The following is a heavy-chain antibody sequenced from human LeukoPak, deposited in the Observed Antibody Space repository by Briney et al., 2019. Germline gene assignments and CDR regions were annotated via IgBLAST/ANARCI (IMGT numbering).Heavy chain of an antibody. D-gene: IGHD6-19*01. Sequence: SETLSLTCAVYGGSFSGYYWGWIRQPPGKGLEWIGEINHSGSTNYNPSLKSRVTISVDTSKNQFSLKLSSVTAADTAVYYCARSRLQWLVRGWFDPWGQGTLVTVSS. CDR3: ARSRLQWLVRGWFDP. J-gene: IGHJ5*02. CDR1: GGSFSGYY. V-gene: IGHV4-34*01. CDR2: INHSGST.